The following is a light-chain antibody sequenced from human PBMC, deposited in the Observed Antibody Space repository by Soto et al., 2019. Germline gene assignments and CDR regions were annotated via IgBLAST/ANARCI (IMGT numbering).Light chain of an antibody. CDR2: GAS. J-gene: IGKJ4*01. CDR3: QHYDNWPS. Sequence: EIVMTQSPATLSVSPGERATLSCRASQSVSSNLAWYQQKPGQAPRLLIYGASTRATGIPARFSGSGSGTEFTLTISSLQSEDFAVYHCQHYDNWPSFAGGTRVAIK. V-gene: IGKV3-15*01. CDR1: QSVSSN.